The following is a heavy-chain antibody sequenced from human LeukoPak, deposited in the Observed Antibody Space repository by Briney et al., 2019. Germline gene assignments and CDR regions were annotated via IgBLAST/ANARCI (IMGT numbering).Heavy chain of an antibody. J-gene: IGHJ4*02. V-gene: IGHV1-18*01. CDR2: ISAYNGNT. D-gene: IGHD1-26*01. Sequence: ASVKVSCKASGYTITNYGISWVRQAPGQGLEWMGWISAYNGNTNYAQKLQGRVAMTTDTSTTTAYMELRSLRSDDTAVYYCARPIQVGATFFDYWGQGTLVTVSS. CDR3: ARPIQVGATFFDY. CDR1: GYTITNYG.